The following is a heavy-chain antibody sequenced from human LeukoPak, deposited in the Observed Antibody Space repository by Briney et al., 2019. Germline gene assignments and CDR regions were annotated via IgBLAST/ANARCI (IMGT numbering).Heavy chain of an antibody. D-gene: IGHD1/OR15-1a*01. Sequence: PGGSLRLSCTASGFTVNTNYMTWVRQAPGKGLEWVSLMDTSGSTYYADSVKGRFSLSRDNSKNTLYLQMNSLRVEDTTLYYCARENTNNYYHFCMDVWGKGTTVTVSS. CDR3: ARENTNNYYHFCMDV. V-gene: IGHV3-53*01. CDR1: GFTVNTNY. J-gene: IGHJ6*03. CDR2: MDTSGST.